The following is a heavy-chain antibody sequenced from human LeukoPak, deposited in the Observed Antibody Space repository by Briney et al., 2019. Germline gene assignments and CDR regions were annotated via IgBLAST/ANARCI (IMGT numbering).Heavy chain of an antibody. CDR1: GFSFSNYA. Sequence: PGGSLRLSCAASGFSFSNYAMPWVRQAPGKGLEYVSAISSNGGSTYYANSVKGRFTISRDNSKNTLYLQMGSLRAEDMAVYYCAREIYCGGDCYYYFDYWGQGTLVTVSS. CDR3: AREIYCGGDCYYYFDY. J-gene: IGHJ4*02. D-gene: IGHD2-21*02. CDR2: ISSNGGST. V-gene: IGHV3-64*01.